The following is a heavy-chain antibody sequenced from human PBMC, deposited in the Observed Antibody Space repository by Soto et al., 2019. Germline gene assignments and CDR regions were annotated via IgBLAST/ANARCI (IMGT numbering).Heavy chain of an antibody. J-gene: IGHJ4*02. D-gene: IGHD3-22*01. CDR2: IWYDGSNN. Sequence: PGGSLRLSCGASGFTFSSYGMHWFRQGPGQGLEWVAVIWYDGSNNSYADSVKGRFTISGDNSKNSLYLQMNSLRAEDTAVYYCARDMTYYYDSSDYWGQGTLVSVSS. V-gene: IGHV3-33*01. CDR3: ARDMTYYYDSSDY. CDR1: GFTFSSYG.